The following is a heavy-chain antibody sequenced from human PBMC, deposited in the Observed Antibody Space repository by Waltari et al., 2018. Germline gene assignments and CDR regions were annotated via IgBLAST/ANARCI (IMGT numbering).Heavy chain of an antibody. CDR1: GVSITSNRHY. V-gene: IGHV4-39*01. CDR3: ATYIGASVGTAAFDV. D-gene: IGHD5-12*01. CDR2: MSYNGAT. Sequence: QLQLQESGPGLVKPSETLSRTCSVSGVSITSNRHYWGWIRQPPGQGLAWIGTMSYNGATYSSPSLKSRVTISRDTSKNQLSLKLGSVTAADTAVYYCATYIGASVGTAAFDVWGQGTMVTVSS. J-gene: IGHJ3*01.